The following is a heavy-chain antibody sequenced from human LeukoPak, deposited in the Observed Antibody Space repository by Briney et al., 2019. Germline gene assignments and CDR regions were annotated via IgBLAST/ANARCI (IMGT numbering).Heavy chain of an antibody. D-gene: IGHD6-19*01. V-gene: IGHV1-69*04. Sequence: SVKVSCKASGGTFSSYAISWVRQAPGQGLEWMGRIIPILGIANYAQKFQGRVTITADKSTSTAYMELSSLRSEDTAVYYCARVRQWLVSSPYYFDYWGQGTLVTVSS. CDR2: IIPILGIA. J-gene: IGHJ4*02. CDR3: ARVRQWLVSSPYYFDY. CDR1: GGTFSSYA.